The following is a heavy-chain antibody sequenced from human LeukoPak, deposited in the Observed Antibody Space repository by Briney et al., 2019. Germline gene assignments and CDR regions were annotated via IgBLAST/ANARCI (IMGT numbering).Heavy chain of an antibody. J-gene: IGHJ4*02. V-gene: IGHV1-8*01. CDR3: ARGVTTVTHYFDY. CDR1: GYTFTSYD. CDR2: MNPNSGNT. Sequence: ASVKVSCKAAGYTFTSYDINWVRQATGQGLEWMGWMNPNSGNTGYAQKFQGRVTMTRNTSISTAYMELSSLRSEDTAVYYCARGVTTVTHYFDYWGQGTLVTVSS. D-gene: IGHD4-17*01.